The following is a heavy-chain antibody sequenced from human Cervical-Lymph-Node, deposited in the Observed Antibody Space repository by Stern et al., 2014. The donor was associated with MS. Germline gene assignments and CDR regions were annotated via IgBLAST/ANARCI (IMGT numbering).Heavy chain of an antibody. D-gene: IGHD1-26*01. V-gene: IGHV1-69*06. CDR3: ARDLGVGPTVS. CDR2: IIPLVGTT. CDR1: GGTFSTSG. J-gene: IGHJ5*02. Sequence: QVQLVQSGAEVKRPGSSVKVSCKASGGTFSTSGITWVRQAPGQGLEWMGVIIPLVGTTIYSRKFQGRLTITADKYTSTAYMALNSLRSDDTAVYFCARDLGVGPTVSWGQGTVVTVSS.